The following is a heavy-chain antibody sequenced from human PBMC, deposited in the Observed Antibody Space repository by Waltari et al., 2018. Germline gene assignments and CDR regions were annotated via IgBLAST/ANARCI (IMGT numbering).Heavy chain of an antibody. D-gene: IGHD6-19*01. V-gene: IGHV5-51*01. CDR3: ARQEQWLVHDWFDP. CDR1: GYRFTVHL. CDR2: NDPGDSET. Sequence: EVQLVQSGAEVKKPGQSLTLSCRGSGYRFTVHLIARGPPRPGKGREWTGINDPGDSETRYSASLQGQVTISAAKSISTAYLQWSRLKASDTAMYYCARQEQWLVHDWFDPWGQGTLVTVSS. J-gene: IGHJ5*02.